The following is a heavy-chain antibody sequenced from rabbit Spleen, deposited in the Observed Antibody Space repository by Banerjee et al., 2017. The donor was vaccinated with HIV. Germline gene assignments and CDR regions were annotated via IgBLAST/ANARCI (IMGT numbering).Heavy chain of an antibody. J-gene: IGHJ6*01. CDR1: GFSFSSGYD. V-gene: IGHV1S40*01. CDR3: ARDTGSSFSSYGMDL. D-gene: IGHD8-1*01. CDR2: IYAGSGSA. Sequence: QSLEESGGDLVKPGASLTLTCTASGFSFSSGYDMCWVRQAPGKGPECIACIYAGSGSAYYATWAKGRFTISKTSSTTVTLQMTSLTAADMDSYFCARDTGSSFSSYGMDLWGPGTLVTVS.